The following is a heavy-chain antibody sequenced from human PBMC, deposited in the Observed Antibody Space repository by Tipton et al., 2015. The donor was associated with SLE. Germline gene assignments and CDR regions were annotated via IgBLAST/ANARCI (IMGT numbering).Heavy chain of an antibody. V-gene: IGHV1-69*01. CDR1: GGAFSRLS. J-gene: IGHJ1*01. D-gene: IGHD2-21*02. CDR2: IDPSFNSP. CDR3: ARVATPGIQYFHH. Sequence: QVQLVQSGAEVKKPGSSVELSCKISGGAFSRLSVIWVRQAPGQGLEWMGGIDPSFNSPKYAQQFEGRVAISTDESTTTVYMELKRLRSEDTAVYFCARVATPGIQYFHHWGQGTLVTVS.